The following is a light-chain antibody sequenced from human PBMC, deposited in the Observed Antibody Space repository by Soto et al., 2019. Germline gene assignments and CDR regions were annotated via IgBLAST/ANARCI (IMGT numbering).Light chain of an antibody. CDR3: QSYDSSLSALYV. CDR2: GNS. CDR1: SSNIGAGYD. J-gene: IGLJ1*01. V-gene: IGLV1-40*01. Sequence: QLVLTQPPSVSGAPGQRVTISCTGSSSNIGAGYDVHWYQQLPGTAPKLLIYGNSNRPSGVPDRFSGSKSGTSASLAITGLQAEDEADYYCQSYDSSLSALYVFGTCTQLTVL.